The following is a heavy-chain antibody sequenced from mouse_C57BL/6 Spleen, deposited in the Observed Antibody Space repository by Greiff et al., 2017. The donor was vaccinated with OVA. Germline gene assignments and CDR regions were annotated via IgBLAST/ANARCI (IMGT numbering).Heavy chain of an antibody. D-gene: IGHD2-3*01. CDR3: AREGLYDPYWYFDV. Sequence: QVQLQQPGTELVKPGASVKLSCKASGYTFTSYWMHWVKQRPGQGLEWIGNINPSNGGTNYNEKFKSKATLTVDKSSSTAYMQLSSLTSEDSAVYYCAREGLYDPYWYFDVWGTGTTVTVSS. CDR1: GYTFTSYW. J-gene: IGHJ1*03. V-gene: IGHV1-53*01. CDR2: INPSNGGT.